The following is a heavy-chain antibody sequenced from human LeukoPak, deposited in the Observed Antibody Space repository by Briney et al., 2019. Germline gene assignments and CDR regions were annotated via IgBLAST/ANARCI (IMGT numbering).Heavy chain of an antibody. CDR3: VGSNGWLFDY. D-gene: IGHD3-16*01. CDR1: GVAFSNFW. J-gene: IGHJ4*02. CDR2: IKGDGSAK. Sequence: GGSLRLSCAASGVAFSNFWMNWVRQAPGKGLEWVANIKGDGSAKYYVDSVKGRFTISRDNAKSSLYLQMDSLRAEDTALYYCVGSNGWLFDYWGQGTLVTVSS. V-gene: IGHV3-7*05.